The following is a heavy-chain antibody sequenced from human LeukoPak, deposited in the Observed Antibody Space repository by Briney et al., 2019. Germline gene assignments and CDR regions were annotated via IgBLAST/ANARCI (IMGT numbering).Heavy chain of an antibody. CDR1: GSTFSSYE. CDR3: ARVGYSYGLDY. V-gene: IGHV3-48*03. J-gene: IGHJ4*02. D-gene: IGHD5-18*01. Sequence: GGSLRLSCAASGSTFSSYEMNWVRQAPGKGLEWVSYISSSGSTIYYADSVKGRFTISRDNAKTTLYLQMNSLRAEDTAVYYCARVGYSYGLDYCCQGTLVTVSS. CDR2: ISSSGSTI.